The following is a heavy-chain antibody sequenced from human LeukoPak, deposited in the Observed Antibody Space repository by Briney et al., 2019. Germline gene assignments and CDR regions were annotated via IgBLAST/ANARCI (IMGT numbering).Heavy chain of an antibody. CDR1: GGTFSSYA. J-gene: IGHJ4*02. V-gene: IGHV1-69*13. CDR2: IIPIFGTA. Sequence: ASVKVSCKASGGTFSSYAISWVRQAPGQGLEWMGGIIPIFGTANYAQKFQGRVTITADESTSTAYMELSSLRSEDTAVYYCATPCYYDGSGFSLDYWGQGTLVTVSS. D-gene: IGHD3-22*01. CDR3: ATPCYYDGSGFSLDY.